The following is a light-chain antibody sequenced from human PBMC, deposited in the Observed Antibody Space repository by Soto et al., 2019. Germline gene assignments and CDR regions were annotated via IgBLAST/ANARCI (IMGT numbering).Light chain of an antibody. CDR2: GAS. Sequence: DIVMTQSPATLSVSPGERATLSCRASQSVSSNLAWYQQKPGQAPRLLIFGASTRATGIPARFSGSGSGTKFTLTISTLQSEDFAVYYCQQYNNWPWTFGQGTKVDI. CDR3: QQYNNWPWT. J-gene: IGKJ1*01. CDR1: QSVSSN. V-gene: IGKV3-15*01.